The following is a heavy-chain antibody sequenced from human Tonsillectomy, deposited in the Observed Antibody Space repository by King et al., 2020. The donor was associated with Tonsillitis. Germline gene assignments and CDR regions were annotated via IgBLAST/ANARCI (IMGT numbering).Heavy chain of an antibody. CDR3: AIITGTTFDY. CDR1: GGSISSSSYY. Sequence: QLQESGPGLVKPSETLSLTCTVSGGSISSSSYYWGWIRQPPGKGLEWIGSIYYSGSTYYNPSLKSRVTISGDTSKNQFSLKLSSVTAADTAVYYCAIITGTTFDYWGQGTLVTVSS. V-gene: IGHV4-39*01. J-gene: IGHJ4*02. CDR2: IYYSGST. D-gene: IGHD1-20*01.